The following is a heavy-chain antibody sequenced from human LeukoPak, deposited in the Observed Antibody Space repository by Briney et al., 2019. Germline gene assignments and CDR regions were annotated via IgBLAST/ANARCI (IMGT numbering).Heavy chain of an antibody. J-gene: IGHJ6*03. D-gene: IGHD2-2*01. CDR2: INHSGST. V-gene: IGHV4-34*01. Sequence: SETLSLTCAVYGGSFSGYYWSWIRQPPGKGLAWIGEINHSGSTNYNPSLKSRVTISVDTSKNQFSLKLSSVTAADTAVYYCARSWRDCSSTSCREYYYYMDVWGKGTTVTVSS. CDR3: ARSWRDCSSTSCREYYYYMDV. CDR1: GGSFSGYY.